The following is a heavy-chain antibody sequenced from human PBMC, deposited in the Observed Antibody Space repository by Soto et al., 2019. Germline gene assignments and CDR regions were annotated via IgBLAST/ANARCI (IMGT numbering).Heavy chain of an antibody. CDR1: GGTFSSYA. J-gene: IGHJ5*02. D-gene: IGHD6-6*01. CDR3: ARDGIEYSSSPGSEPFDP. CDR2: IIPIFGTA. V-gene: IGHV1-69*01. Sequence: QVQLVQSGAEVKKPGSSVKVSCKASGGTFSSYAISWVRQAPGQGLEWMGGIIPIFGTANYAQKFQGRVTITADESTSTAYMELSSLRSEDTAVYYCARDGIEYSSSPGSEPFDPWGQGTLVTVSS.